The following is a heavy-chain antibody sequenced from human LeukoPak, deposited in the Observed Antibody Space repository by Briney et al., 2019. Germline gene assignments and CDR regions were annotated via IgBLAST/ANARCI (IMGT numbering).Heavy chain of an antibody. J-gene: IGHJ6*02. V-gene: IGHV3-30*02. CDR2: IRYDGSNK. Sequence: GGSLRLSCAASGFTFSSYGMHWVRQAPGKGLEWVAFIRYDGSNKYYADSVKGRFTISRDNSKNTLYLQMNSLRAEDTAVYYCAKVRQWLTNGMDVWGQGTTVTVSS. D-gene: IGHD3-22*01. CDR1: GFTFSSYG. CDR3: AKVRQWLTNGMDV.